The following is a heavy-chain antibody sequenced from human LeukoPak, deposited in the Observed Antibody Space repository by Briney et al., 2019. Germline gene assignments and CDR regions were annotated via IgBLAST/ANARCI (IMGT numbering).Heavy chain of an antibody. D-gene: IGHD1-26*01. Sequence: SETLSLTCTVSGGSISSSSYCWGWIRQPPGKGLEWIGSIYYSGSTYYNPSLKSRVTISVDTSKNQFSLKLSSVTAADTAVYYCASLVGATKDFDYWGQGTLVTVSS. CDR3: ASLVGATKDFDY. CDR2: IYYSGST. V-gene: IGHV4-39*01. CDR1: GGSISSSSYC. J-gene: IGHJ4*02.